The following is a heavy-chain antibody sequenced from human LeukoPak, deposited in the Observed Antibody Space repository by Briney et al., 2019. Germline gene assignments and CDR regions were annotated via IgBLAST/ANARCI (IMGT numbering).Heavy chain of an antibody. CDR1: GFMFKSYA. J-gene: IGHJ4*02. CDR2: ISSSGSTI. V-gene: IGHV3-48*03. Sequence: GGSLRLSCAASGFMFKSYAMSWVRQAPGKGLEWVSYISSSGSTIYYADSVKGRFTISRDNAKNSLYLQMNSLRAEDTAVYYCARGDDYFDYWGQGTLVTVSS. CDR3: ARGDDYFDY.